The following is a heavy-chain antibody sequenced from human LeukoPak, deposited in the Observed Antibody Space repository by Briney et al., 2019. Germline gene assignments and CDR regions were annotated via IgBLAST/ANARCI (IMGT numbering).Heavy chain of an antibody. V-gene: IGHV1-24*01. J-gene: IGHJ5*02. CDR2: FDPEDGET. Sequence: ASVKVSCKVSGYTLTDLSMHWVRQAPGKGLEWMGGFDPEDGETIYAQKFQGRVTMTEDTSSNTAYMELSSLRTEDTAVYYCATQYYVILTGLEAPRGEQFSWFDPWGQGTLVTVSS. CDR1: GYTLTDLS. CDR3: ATQYYVILTGLEAPRGEQFSWFDP. D-gene: IGHD3-9*01.